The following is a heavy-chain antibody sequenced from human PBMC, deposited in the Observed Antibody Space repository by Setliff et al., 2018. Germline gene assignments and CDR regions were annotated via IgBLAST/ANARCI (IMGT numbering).Heavy chain of an antibody. V-gene: IGHV1-69*05. CDR1: SNYG. D-gene: IGHD5-18*01. CDR2: TIPIFGTT. Sequence: SNYGISCVRQAPGQGLEWMGGTIPIFGTTDYAQKFQGRVTIITDDSTSTAFMQLSSLTSEDTAVYYCVREGVDTRSSTDYRYYMDVWGKGTTVTVSS. J-gene: IGHJ6*03. CDR3: VREGVDTRSSTDYRYYMDV.